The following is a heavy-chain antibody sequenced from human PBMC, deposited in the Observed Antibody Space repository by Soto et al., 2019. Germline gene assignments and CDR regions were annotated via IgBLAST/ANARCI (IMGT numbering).Heavy chain of an antibody. CDR1: GFTFSSYS. CDR3: ARFIAVAGAFDY. D-gene: IGHD6-19*01. CDR2: ISSSSSYI. J-gene: IGHJ4*02. V-gene: IGHV3-21*01. Sequence: GGSLRLSSAASGFTFSSYSMNWVRQAPGKGLEWVSSISSSSSYIYYADSVKGRFTIPRDNAKNSLYLQMNSLRAEDTAVYYCARFIAVAGAFDYRGQGALVTVSS.